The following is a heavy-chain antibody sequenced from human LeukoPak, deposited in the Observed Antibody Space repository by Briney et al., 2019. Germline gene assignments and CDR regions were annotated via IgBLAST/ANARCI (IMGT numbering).Heavy chain of an antibody. Sequence: NSSETLSLTCTVSGGSISSYYWSWIRQPPGKGLEWIGYIYYSGSTNYNPSLKSRVTISVDTSKNQFSLKLSSVTAAVTAVYYCARGSIVVVPAAYNWFDPWGQGTLVTVSS. CDR2: IYYSGST. V-gene: IGHV4-59*01. CDR3: ARGSIVVVPAAYNWFDP. CDR1: GGSISSYY. J-gene: IGHJ5*02. D-gene: IGHD2-2*01.